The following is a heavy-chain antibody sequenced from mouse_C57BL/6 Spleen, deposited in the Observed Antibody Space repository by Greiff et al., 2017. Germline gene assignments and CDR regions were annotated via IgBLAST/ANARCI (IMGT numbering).Heavy chain of an antibody. CDR1: GYTFTEYY. V-gene: IGHV1-26*01. Sequence: EVQLQQSGPELVKPGASVKISCKASGYTFTEYYMNWVKQSHGKSLEWIGDINPNNGGTRYNQKFKGKATLTVDKSSSTAYMELRSLTSEDSAVYYCGRRDYGYAMDYWGQGTSVTVSS. D-gene: IGHD2-4*01. CDR3: GRRDYGYAMDY. J-gene: IGHJ4*01. CDR2: INPNNGGT.